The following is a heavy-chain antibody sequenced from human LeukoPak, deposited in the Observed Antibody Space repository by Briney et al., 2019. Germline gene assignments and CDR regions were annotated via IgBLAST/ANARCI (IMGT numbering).Heavy chain of an antibody. CDR2: INHNSGGT. D-gene: IGHD1-26*01. CDR3: AKDRGGSSYYFDY. Sequence: ASVKVSCKASGYTFIAYYIHWVRQAPGQGLEWMGWINHNSGGTNFAQKFQGRVTLTRDTSINTAYMVLSSLSSADTAIYYCAKDRGGSSYYFDYWGQGALVTVSS. V-gene: IGHV1-2*02. CDR1: GYTFIAYY. J-gene: IGHJ4*02.